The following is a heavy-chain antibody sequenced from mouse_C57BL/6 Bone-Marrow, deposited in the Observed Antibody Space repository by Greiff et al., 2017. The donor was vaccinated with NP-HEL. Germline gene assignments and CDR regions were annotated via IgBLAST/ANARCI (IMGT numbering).Heavy chain of an antibody. V-gene: IGHV5-12*01. CDR2: ISNGGGST. J-gene: IGHJ2*01. Sequence: EVKLQESGGGLVQPGGSLRLSCAASGFTFSDYYMYWVRQTPEKRLGWVAYISNGGGSTYYPDTVKGRFTISRDNAKNTLYLQMSRLKSADTAVYYCARRGPDYDYWGQGTTLTVSS. CDR1: GFTFSDYY. D-gene: IGHD3-3*01. CDR3: ARRGPDYDY.